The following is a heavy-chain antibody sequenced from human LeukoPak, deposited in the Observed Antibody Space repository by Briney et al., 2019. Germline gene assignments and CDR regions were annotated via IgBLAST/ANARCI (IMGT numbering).Heavy chain of an antibody. V-gene: IGHV4-38-2*02. D-gene: IGHD3-3*01. Sequence: SETLSLTCTVSGYSISSGYYWGWIRQPPGKGLEWIGSIYHSGSTYYNPSLKSRVTISVDTSKNQSSLKLSSVTAADTAVYYCARGGTWSGYYYYYYYYMDVWGKGTTVTVSS. CDR3: ARGGTWSGYYYYYYYYMDV. J-gene: IGHJ6*03. CDR1: GYSISSGYY. CDR2: IYHSGST.